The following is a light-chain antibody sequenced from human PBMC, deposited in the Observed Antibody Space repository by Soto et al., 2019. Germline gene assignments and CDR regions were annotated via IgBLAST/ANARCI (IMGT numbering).Light chain of an antibody. CDR2: RSS. CDR1: KSVDSIY. Sequence: EVVLPQSPGTVSLSPGERTTLSCGASKSVDSIYLGWYQHKPGQAPRLXIFRSSTRASGIPERFSGSGSGTDFTLTISRLEPEDFEVYYCQYFGRKFYTFGQGTKVDIK. J-gene: IGKJ2*01. CDR3: QYFGRKFYT. V-gene: IGKV3-20*01.